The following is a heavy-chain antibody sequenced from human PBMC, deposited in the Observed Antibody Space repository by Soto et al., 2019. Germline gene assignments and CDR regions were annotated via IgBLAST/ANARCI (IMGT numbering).Heavy chain of an antibody. V-gene: IGHV3-11*01. CDR1: GFTFSDYY. Sequence: QVPLVESGGALVKPGGSLRLSCVASGFTFSDYYMTWIRQTPGKGLECLSYISSRGSTIYYADSVKGRFAISRDNAKNTLYLQMNSLRAEDTAVYYCARDPVEVAGGDRWGQGTLVTVSS. D-gene: IGHD6-19*01. CDR2: ISSRGSTI. CDR3: ARDPVEVAGGDR. J-gene: IGHJ5*02.